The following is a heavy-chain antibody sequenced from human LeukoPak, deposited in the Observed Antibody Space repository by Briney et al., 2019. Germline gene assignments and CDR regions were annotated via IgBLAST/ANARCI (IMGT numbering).Heavy chain of an antibody. J-gene: IGHJ4*02. Sequence: SETLSLTCTVSGYSISSAYYWGWIRQPPGKGLEWIGNIYHSGTTYYNPSLKSRVTISVDTSKNQFSLKLSSVTAADTAVYYCSGYSGYDWGQGTLVTVSS. CDR1: GYSISSAYY. D-gene: IGHD5-12*01. V-gene: IGHV4-38-2*02. CDR2: IYHSGTT. CDR3: SGYSGYD.